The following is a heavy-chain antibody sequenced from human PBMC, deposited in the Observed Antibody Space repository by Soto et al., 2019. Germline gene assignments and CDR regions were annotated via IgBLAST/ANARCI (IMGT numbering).Heavy chain of an antibody. CDR2: IYSGGST. CDR3: ARDSLCGSGSYRYGMDV. CDR1: GFTVSSNY. D-gene: IGHD3-10*01. V-gene: IGHV3-53*04. Sequence: GGSLRLSCAASGFTVSSNYMSWVRQAPGKGLEWVSVIYSGGSTYYADSVKGRFTISRHNSKNTLYLQMNSLRAEDTAVYYCARDSLCGSGSYRYGMDVWGQGTTVTVSS. J-gene: IGHJ6*02.